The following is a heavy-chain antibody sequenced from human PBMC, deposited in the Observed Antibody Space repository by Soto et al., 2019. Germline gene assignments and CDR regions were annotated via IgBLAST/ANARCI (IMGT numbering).Heavy chain of an antibody. CDR1: GGSISSSNW. J-gene: IGHJ6*02. CDR3: ARGNCSGGSCYSGYYYGMDV. CDR2: IYHSGST. V-gene: IGHV4-4*02. D-gene: IGHD2-15*01. Sequence: SETLSLTCAVSGGSISSSNWWSWVRQPPGKGLEWFGEIYHSGSTNYNPSLKSRVTISVDKSKNQFSLKLSSVTAADTAVYYWARGNCSGGSCYSGYYYGMDVWGQGTTGTVS.